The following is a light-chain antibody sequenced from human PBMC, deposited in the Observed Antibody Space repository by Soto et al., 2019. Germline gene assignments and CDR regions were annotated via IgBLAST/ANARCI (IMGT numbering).Light chain of an antibody. CDR1: QSVSSSY. V-gene: IGKV3-20*01. CDR3: QQFGSSPLT. J-gene: IGKJ4*01. Sequence: EIVLTQSPGTLSLSPGETATLSCRASQSVSSSYLAWYQQKPGQAPRLLIYGASSRATGIPDRFSGSGSGTDFTLTISRLEREDFAVYYCQQFGSSPLTFGGGTKVEIK. CDR2: GAS.